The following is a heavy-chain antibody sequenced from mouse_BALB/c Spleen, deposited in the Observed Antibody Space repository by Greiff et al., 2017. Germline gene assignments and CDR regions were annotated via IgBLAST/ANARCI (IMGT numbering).Heavy chain of an antibody. CDR3: TEGYGLAY. Sequence: EVKLEESGGGLVQPGGSMKLSCVASGFTFSNYWMNWVRQSPEKGLEWVAEIRLKSNNYATHYAESVKGRFTISRDDSKSSVYLQMNNLRAEDTGIYYCTEGYGLAYWGQGTLVTVSA. CDR1: GFTFSNYW. CDR2: IRLKSNNYAT. D-gene: IGHD2-3*01. V-gene: IGHV6-6*02. J-gene: IGHJ3*01.